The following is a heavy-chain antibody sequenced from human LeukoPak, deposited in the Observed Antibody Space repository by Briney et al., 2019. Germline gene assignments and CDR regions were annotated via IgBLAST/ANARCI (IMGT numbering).Heavy chain of an antibody. CDR2: IYSGGSS. V-gene: IGHV4-4*07. CDR3: ARGMYYFDY. CDR1: GGSISTYY. Sequence: SETLSLTCTVSGGSISTYYWSWIRQPAGKGLEWIGRIYSGGSSNYNPSLKSRLTMSVDTSKNQFSLKLTSVTAADTAVYYCARGMYYFDYWGQGTLVTVSS. J-gene: IGHJ4*02.